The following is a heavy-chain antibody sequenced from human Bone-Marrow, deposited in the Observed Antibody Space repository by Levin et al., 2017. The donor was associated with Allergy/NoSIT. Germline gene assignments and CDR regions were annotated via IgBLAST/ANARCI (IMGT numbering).Heavy chain of an antibody. CDR3: ARSRMHCSGGSCYTHWFDP. V-gene: IGHV2-70*04. CDR2: IDWDDDK. CDR1: GFSLSTNGVR. D-gene: IGHD2-15*01. Sequence: TLSLTCTFSGFSLSTNGVRVSWIRQTPGKALEWLARIDWDDDKFYSTSLRTRLTISKDTSKNQVVLTMTNMDPVDTATYYCARSRMHCSGGSCYTHWFDPWGQGTLVTVSS. J-gene: IGHJ5*02.